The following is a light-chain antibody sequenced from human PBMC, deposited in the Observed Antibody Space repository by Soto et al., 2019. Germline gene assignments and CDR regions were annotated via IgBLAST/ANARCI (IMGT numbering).Light chain of an antibody. CDR1: QDIKNF. CDR3: QQYDDLPYT. J-gene: IGKJ2*01. V-gene: IGKV1-33*01. Sequence: DIQLTQSPSSLSASVGDRVTITCQASQDIKNFLNWYQQKPGKAPKLLIYDGSSLETGVPSRFSGSGSGTAFTFAISSLQPEDIATYYCQQYDDLPYTFGQGTKLEI. CDR2: DGS.